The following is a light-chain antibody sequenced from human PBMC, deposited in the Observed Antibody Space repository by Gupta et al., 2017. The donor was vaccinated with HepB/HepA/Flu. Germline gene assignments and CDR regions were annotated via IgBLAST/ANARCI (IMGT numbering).Light chain of an antibody. CDR2: AAS. CDR3: QKYHSAPRT. V-gene: IGKV1-27*01. J-gene: IGKJ1*01. CDR1: QGISNF. Sequence: IQMTQSPSSLSASVGDRVTITCRASQGISNFLAWYQQKPGKAPKLLIYAASTWQSGVPSRFSGSGSGTDFTLTISGLQPEDVAAYYCQKYHSAPRTFGPGTKVEIK.